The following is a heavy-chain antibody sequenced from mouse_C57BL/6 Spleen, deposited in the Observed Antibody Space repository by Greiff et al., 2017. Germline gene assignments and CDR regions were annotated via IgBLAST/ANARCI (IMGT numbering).Heavy chain of an antibody. CDR2: IYPADSET. CDR3: ARSLYDAKGY. Sequence: QVQLQQPGAELVRPGSSVKLSCKASGYTFTSYWMDWVKQRPGPGLEWIGNIYPADSETHYNQKFKDKATLTVDKSSSTAYMQLSSLTSEDSSVYYCARSLYDAKGYWGQGTTLTVSS. V-gene: IGHV1-61*01. D-gene: IGHD2-3*01. J-gene: IGHJ2*01. CDR1: GYTFTSYW.